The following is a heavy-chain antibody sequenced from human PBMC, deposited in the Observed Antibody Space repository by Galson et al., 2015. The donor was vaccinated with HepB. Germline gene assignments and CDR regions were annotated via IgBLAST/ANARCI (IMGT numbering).Heavy chain of an antibody. CDR1: GYFFKDYG. CDR2: TSPYNGNV. Sequence: SVKVSCKASGYFFKDYGINWVRQAPGRGLEWIGWTSPYNGNVNYAQKFQGRVTMTSDTSTSTVFMDQGSLTGDDTAIYYCARDVGIRSWYKVGYLPHWGQGTLVTVSS. CDR3: ARDVGIRSWYKVGYLPH. D-gene: IGHD6-13*01. J-gene: IGHJ1*01. V-gene: IGHV1-18*01.